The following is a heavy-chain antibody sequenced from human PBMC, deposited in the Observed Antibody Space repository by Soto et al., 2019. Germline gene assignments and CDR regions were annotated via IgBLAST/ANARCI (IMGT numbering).Heavy chain of an antibody. V-gene: IGHV3-30*03. CDR1: GFTFSSYG. CDR3: ARDPLYYGSGSSSMDV. CDR2: ISYDGSNK. D-gene: IGHD3-10*01. Sequence: PGGSLRLSCAASGFTFSSYGMHWVRQAPGKGLEWVAVISYDGSNKYYADSVKGRFTISRDNSKNTLYLQMNSLRAEDTAVYYCARDPLYYGSGSSSMDVWGQGTTVTVSS. J-gene: IGHJ6*02.